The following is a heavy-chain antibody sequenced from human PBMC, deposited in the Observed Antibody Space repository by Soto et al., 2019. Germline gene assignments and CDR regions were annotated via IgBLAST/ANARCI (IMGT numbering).Heavy chain of an antibody. Sequence: LSLTCAVSGGSISSSNWWSWVRQPPGKGLEWIGEIYHSGSTNYNPSLKSRVTIPVDKSKNQFSLKLSSVTAADTAVYYCAREVGSRKYCSSTSCYKGSFDYWGQGTLVTVSS. D-gene: IGHD2-2*02. CDR3: AREVGSRKYCSSTSCYKGSFDY. CDR2: IYHSGST. CDR1: GGSISSSNW. J-gene: IGHJ4*02. V-gene: IGHV4-4*02.